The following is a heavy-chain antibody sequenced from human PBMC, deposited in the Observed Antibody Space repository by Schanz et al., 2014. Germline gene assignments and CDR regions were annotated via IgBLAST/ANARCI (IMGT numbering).Heavy chain of an antibody. CDR2: LSEGGGGT. V-gene: IGHV3-23*01. Sequence: EVHLLESGGGLVEPGGSLRLSCATSGFSLDIFAVSWVRQAPGKGLEWVSALSEGGGGTHYADSVRGRFTISGDSSKYTVYLQMNSLRADDTAVYYCTKGRFGELSAFDNWGQGTMVTVSS. D-gene: IGHD3-10*01. J-gene: IGHJ3*02. CDR1: GFSLDIFA. CDR3: TKGRFGELSAFDN.